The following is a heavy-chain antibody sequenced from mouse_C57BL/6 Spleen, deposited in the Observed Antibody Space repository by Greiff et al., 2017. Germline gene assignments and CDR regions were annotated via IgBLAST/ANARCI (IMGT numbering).Heavy chain of an antibody. J-gene: IGHJ1*03. Sequence: VQLQQPGAELVKPGASVKLSCKASGYTFTSYWMQWVKQRPGQGLEWIGEIDPSDSYTNYNQKFKGKATLTVDTSSSTAYMQLSSLTSEDSAVYYCARSGRGSPYWYFDVWGTGTTVTVSS. CDR3: ARSGRGSPYWYFDV. V-gene: IGHV1-50*01. CDR1: GYTFTSYW. D-gene: IGHD3-2*02. CDR2: IDPSDSYT.